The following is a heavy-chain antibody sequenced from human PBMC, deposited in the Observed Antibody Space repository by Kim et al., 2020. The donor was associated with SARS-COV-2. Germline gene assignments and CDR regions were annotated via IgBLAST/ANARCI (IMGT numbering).Heavy chain of an antibody. CDR1: GFTFSTYA. Sequence: GGSLRLSCAASGFTFSTYAMNWVRQAPGKGLEWVSVISGSGGTTYYADAVKGRFTISRDNSKNTLYLHMNSLRAEDTAVYYCAKGLGAAGRQFEYWGQGT. CDR3: AKGLGAAGRQFEY. J-gene: IGHJ4*02. V-gene: IGHV3-23*01. D-gene: IGHD1-26*01. CDR2: ISGSGGTT.